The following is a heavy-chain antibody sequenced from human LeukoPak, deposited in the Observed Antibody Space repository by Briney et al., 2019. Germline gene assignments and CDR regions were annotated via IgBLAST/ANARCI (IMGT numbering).Heavy chain of an antibody. CDR1: GFTFSSYA. V-gene: IGHV3-30*04. CDR2: ISYDGSNK. J-gene: IGHJ4*02. Sequence: PGGSLRLSCAASGFTFSSYAMHWVRQAPGKGLEWVAVISYDGSNKYYADSVKGRFTISRDNSKNTLYLQMNSLRAEDTAVYYSGVGELSAGGYWGQGTLVTVSS. CDR3: GVGELSAGGY. D-gene: IGHD3-10*01.